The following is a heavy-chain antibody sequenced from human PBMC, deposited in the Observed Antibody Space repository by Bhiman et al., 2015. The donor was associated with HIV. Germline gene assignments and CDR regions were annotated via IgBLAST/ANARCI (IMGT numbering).Heavy chain of an antibody. V-gene: IGHV3-11*04. D-gene: IGHD6-19*01. Sequence: QVQLVESGGGLVKPGGSLRLSCAASGFSFSDAYMTWIRQAPGKGLEWVSYISSSGYSTQYADSVKGRFTISWDNSKTSLYLQMNGLRAEDTAVYYCARARGAGPGGWFDPWGQGTLVTVSS. CDR2: ISSSGYST. CDR1: GFSFSDAY. J-gene: IGHJ5*02. CDR3: ARARGAGPGGWFDP.